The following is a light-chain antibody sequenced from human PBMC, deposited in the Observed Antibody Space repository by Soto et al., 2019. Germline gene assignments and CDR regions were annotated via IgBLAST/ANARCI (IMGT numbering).Light chain of an antibody. CDR3: QQSFSAPWT. V-gene: IGKV1-39*01. J-gene: IGKJ1*01. CDR1: QSISSY. Sequence: EIKITQSPPSTFAFVGEIVTIHCRASQSISSYLNWYQQKPGRVPKRLIYAASSLQGGVPSRFSGSGSGTDFTLTISSLQPEDFATYYCQQSFSAPWTFGQGTEVDI. CDR2: AAS.